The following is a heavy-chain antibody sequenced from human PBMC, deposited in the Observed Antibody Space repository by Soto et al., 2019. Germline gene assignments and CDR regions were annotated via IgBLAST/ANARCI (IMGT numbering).Heavy chain of an antibody. D-gene: IGHD6-19*01. Sequence: SETLSLTCAVYGGSFSGYYWSWIRQPPGKGLEWIGEINHSGSTNYNPSLKSRVTISVDTSKNQFSLKLSSVTAADTAVYYCARGPRVAVAGTGGLDYWGQGTLVTVSS. CDR2: INHSGST. V-gene: IGHV4-34*01. J-gene: IGHJ4*02. CDR3: ARGPRVAVAGTGGLDY. CDR1: GGSFSGYY.